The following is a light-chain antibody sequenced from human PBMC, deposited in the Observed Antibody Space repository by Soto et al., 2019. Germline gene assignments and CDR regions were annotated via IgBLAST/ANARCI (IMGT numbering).Light chain of an antibody. CDR1: HDIKNY. J-gene: IGKJ2*01. V-gene: IGKV1-33*01. Sequence: DIQLTQSPPSLSASEGDRVTITCQASHDIKNYLNWYQQKPGKAPKLLIYDADNLQTGVPSRFSGSGAGTEFTFTIGSLQPGDVATSFCQQFDVLPPYTFGQGTKVEIK. CDR2: DAD. CDR3: QQFDVLPPYT.